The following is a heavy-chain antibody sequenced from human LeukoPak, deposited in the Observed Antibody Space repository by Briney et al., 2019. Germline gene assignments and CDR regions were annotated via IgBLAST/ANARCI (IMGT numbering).Heavy chain of an antibody. Sequence: GGSLRLSCAASGFTVSSNYMSWVRQAPGKGLEWVSVIYSGGSTYYADSVKGRFTISRDNSKNTLYLQMKSLRAEDTAVYYCARASGWYFFDYWGQGTLVTVSS. V-gene: IGHV3-53*01. CDR1: GFTVSSNY. CDR2: IYSGGST. CDR3: ARASGWYFFDY. D-gene: IGHD6-19*01. J-gene: IGHJ4*02.